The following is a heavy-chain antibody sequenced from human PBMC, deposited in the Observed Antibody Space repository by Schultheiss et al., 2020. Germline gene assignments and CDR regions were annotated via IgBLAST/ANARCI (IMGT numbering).Heavy chain of an antibody. CDR2: IYYSGST. CDR1: GGSISSGGYY. Sequence: SETLSLTCAVYGGSISSGGYYWSWIRQHPGKGLEWIGSIYYSGSTYYNPSLKSRVTISVDTSKNQFSLKLSSVTAADTAVYYCASSTYHFDYWGQGTLVTVSS. D-gene: IGHD2-2*02. CDR3: ASSTYHFDY. V-gene: IGHV4-30-2*03. J-gene: IGHJ4*02.